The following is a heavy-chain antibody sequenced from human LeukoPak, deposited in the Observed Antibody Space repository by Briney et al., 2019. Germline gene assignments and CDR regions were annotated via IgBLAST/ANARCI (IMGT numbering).Heavy chain of an antibody. J-gene: IGHJ4*02. CDR1: GFTFSSYA. Sequence: PWGSLRLSCAASGFTFSSYAMSWVRQAPGKGLEWVSAISGSGGSTYYADSVKGRFTISRDNSKNTLYLQMNSLRAEDTAVYYCAKDVVGAINYFDYWGQGTLVTVSS. D-gene: IGHD1-26*01. CDR3: AKDVVGAINYFDY. CDR2: ISGSGGST. V-gene: IGHV3-23*01.